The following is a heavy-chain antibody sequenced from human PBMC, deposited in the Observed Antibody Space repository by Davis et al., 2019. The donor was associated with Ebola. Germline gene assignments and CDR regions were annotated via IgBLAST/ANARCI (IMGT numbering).Heavy chain of an antibody. CDR1: GYTFTNYG. V-gene: IGHV1-18*01. Sequence: AASVKVSCKASGYTFTNYGISWVRQAPGQGLEWMGWISGYNHNTNYGRKFQGRVTMTADSSTDTAYMELKSLRSDDTAVYYCARIKTRSYSYYYAMDVWGEGTTVTVSS. CDR2: ISGYNHNT. J-gene: IGHJ6*04. CDR3: ARIKTRSYSYYYAMDV. D-gene: IGHD3-10*01.